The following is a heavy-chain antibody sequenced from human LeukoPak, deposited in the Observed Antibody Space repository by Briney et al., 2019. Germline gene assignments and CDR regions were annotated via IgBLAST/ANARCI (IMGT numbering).Heavy chain of an antibody. D-gene: IGHD3-3*01. CDR2: INPNSGGT. V-gene: IGHV1-2*02. Sequence: ASVKVSCKASGYTFTGYYMHWVRQAPGRGLEWMGWINPNSGGTNYAQKFQGRVTMTRDTSISTAYMELSRLRSDDTAAYYCARDSRPEYDFWSGYFEETFDYWGQGTLVTVSS. CDR1: GYTFTGYY. J-gene: IGHJ4*02. CDR3: ARDSRPEYDFWSGYFEETFDY.